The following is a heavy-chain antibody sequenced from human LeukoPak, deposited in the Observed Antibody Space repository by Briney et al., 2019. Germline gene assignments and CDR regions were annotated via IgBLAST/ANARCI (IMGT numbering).Heavy chain of an antibody. J-gene: IGHJ4*02. CDR2: VYQSVST. CDR3: ARGYGGNVDY. V-gene: IGHV4-59*08. D-gene: IGHD4-23*01. CDR1: GASISSSY. Sequence: SETLSLTCSVSGASISSSYWNWIRQPPGKGLEWIGYVYQSVSTNYNPSLKSRVTISVDTSKNQFSLKLNSVTAADTAMYYCARGYGGNVDYWGQGTLVTVSS.